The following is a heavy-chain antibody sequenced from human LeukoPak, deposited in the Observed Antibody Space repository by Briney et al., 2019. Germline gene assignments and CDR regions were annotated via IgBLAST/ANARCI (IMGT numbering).Heavy chain of an antibody. CDR2: IYSGGST. Sequence: PGGSLRLSCAASGFTVSSNYMSWVRQAPGKGLEGVSVIYSGGSTYYADSVKGRFTISRDNSKNTLYLQMNSLRAEDTAVYYCARVSYYDSSGYYDLDAFDIWGQGTMVTVSS. CDR1: GFTVSSNY. D-gene: IGHD3-22*01. J-gene: IGHJ3*02. CDR3: ARVSYYDSSGYYDLDAFDI. V-gene: IGHV3-66*01.